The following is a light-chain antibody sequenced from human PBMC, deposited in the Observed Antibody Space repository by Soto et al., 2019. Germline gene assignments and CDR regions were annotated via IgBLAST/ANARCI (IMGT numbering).Light chain of an antibody. CDR1: SGHSSYA. CDR3: QTWGTGIWV. CDR2: LNSDGSH. J-gene: IGLJ3*02. Sequence: QLVLTQSPSASASLGASVKLTCTLSSGHSSYAIAWHQQQPEKGPRYLMKLNSDGSHSKGDGIPDRFSGSSSGAARYLTISSLQSEDEDDYYCQTWGTGIWVFGGGTKVTVL. V-gene: IGLV4-69*01.